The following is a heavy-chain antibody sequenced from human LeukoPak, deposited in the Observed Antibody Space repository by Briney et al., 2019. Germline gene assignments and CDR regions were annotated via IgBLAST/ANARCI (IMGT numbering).Heavy chain of an antibody. D-gene: IGHD1-14*01. Sequence: ASVKVSCKASGYTFTGYYMHWVRQAPGQGLEWMGWINPNSGGTNYAQKFQGRVTMTRDTSISTAYMELSSLRSEDTAVYYCATAYAQPPYLQHWGQGTLVTVSS. CDR3: ATAYAQPPYLQH. CDR1: GYTFTGYY. V-gene: IGHV1-2*02. J-gene: IGHJ1*01. CDR2: INPNSGGT.